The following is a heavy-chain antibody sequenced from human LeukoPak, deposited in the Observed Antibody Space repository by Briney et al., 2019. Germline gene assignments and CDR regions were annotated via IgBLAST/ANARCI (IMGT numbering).Heavy chain of an antibody. Sequence: PGGSLRLSCAASGFTFTSYAMSWVRQAPGKGLEWVAVISYDGSNKYYADSVKGRFTISRDNSKNTLYLQMNSLGAEDTAVYYCAGIAAAGSTPLDYWGQGTLVTVSS. CDR1: GFTFTSYA. CDR2: ISYDGSNK. D-gene: IGHD6-13*01. CDR3: AGIAAAGSTPLDY. V-gene: IGHV3-30-3*01. J-gene: IGHJ4*02.